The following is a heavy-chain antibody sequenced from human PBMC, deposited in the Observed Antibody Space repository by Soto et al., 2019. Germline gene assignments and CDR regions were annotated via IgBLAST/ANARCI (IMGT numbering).Heavy chain of an antibody. CDR1: GGTFSSYP. CDR2: IIPFFGTS. CDR3: ARVGHITNYGMAV. D-gene: IGHD1-26*01. V-gene: IGHV1-69*01. Sequence: QVQLVQSGAEVKKPGSSVKVSCEASGGTFSSYPINWVRQAPGQGIEWMGGIIPFFGTSNYAQKFQGRVTITAYDSTRTAYMELRSLRSEDTAVYYCARVGHITNYGMAVWGQGTTVTVSS. J-gene: IGHJ6*02.